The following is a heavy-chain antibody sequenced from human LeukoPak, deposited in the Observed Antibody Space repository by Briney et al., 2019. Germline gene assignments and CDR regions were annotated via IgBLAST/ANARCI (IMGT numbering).Heavy chain of an antibody. CDR3: AREGSDILTGFDY. J-gene: IGHJ4*02. CDR2: INGGNGNT. V-gene: IGHV1-3*01. CDR1: GYTFTSYA. Sequence: ASVKVSCKASGYTFTSYAMHWVRQAPGQRLEWMGWINGGNGNTKYAQKFQGRVTITADKSTSTAYMELSSLRSEDTAVYYCAREGSDILTGFDYWGQGTLVTVSS. D-gene: IGHD3-9*01.